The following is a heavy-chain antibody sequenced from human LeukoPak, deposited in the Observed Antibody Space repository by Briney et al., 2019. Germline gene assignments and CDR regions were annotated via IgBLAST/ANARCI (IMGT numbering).Heavy chain of an antibody. J-gene: IGHJ4*02. Sequence: GGSLRLSCAASGFTFSSYAMSWVRQAPGKGLEWVSAISADASSTYYADSVEGRFTISRYNSKNALFLQMNSLRAEDTAVYYCARGAYGDYNYWGQGTLVTVSS. V-gene: IGHV3-23*01. CDR3: ARGAYGDYNY. CDR1: GFTFSSYA. CDR2: ISADASST. D-gene: IGHD4-17*01.